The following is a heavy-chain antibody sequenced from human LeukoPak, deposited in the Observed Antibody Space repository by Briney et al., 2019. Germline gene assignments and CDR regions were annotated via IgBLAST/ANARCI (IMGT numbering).Heavy chain of an antibody. CDR1: GGSFSGYY. Sequence: PSETLSLTCAVYGGSFSGYYWSWIRQPPGKGLEWIGEVNHSGSTNYNPTLKSRVTISVDTSKNQFSLKLSSVTAADTAVYYCARHSGGTYYVNFDPWGQGTLVTVSS. CDR2: VNHSGST. V-gene: IGHV4-34*01. J-gene: IGHJ5*02. D-gene: IGHD1-26*01. CDR3: ARHSGGTYYVNFDP.